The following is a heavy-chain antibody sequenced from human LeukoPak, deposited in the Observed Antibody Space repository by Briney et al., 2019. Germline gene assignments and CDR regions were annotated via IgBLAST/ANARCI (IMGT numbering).Heavy chain of an antibody. D-gene: IGHD3-10*01. CDR3: ARRRGTYYHGSGSHNWFDP. CDR1: GFTFSSYG. CDR2: INHSGST. V-gene: IGHV4-34*01. J-gene: IGHJ5*02. Sequence: GSLRLSCAASGFTFSSYGMSWVRQPPGKGLEWIGEINHSGSTNYNPSLKSRVTIPVDTSKNQFSLKLSSVTAADTAVYYCARRRGTYYHGSGSHNWFDPWGQGTLVTVSS.